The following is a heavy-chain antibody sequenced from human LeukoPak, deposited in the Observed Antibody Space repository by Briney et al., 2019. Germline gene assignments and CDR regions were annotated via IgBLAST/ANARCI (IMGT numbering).Heavy chain of an antibody. D-gene: IGHD3-3*01. CDR1: GGSISSSSYY. Sequence: SETLSLTCTVSGGSISSSSYYWGWIRQPPGKGLEWIGSIYYSGSTYYNPSLKSRVTISVDTSKNQFSLKLSSVAAADTAMYYCTRDMEYPGAGFDYWGQGIPVTVSS. CDR3: TRDMEYPGAGFDY. CDR2: IYYSGST. J-gene: IGHJ4*02. V-gene: IGHV4-39*07.